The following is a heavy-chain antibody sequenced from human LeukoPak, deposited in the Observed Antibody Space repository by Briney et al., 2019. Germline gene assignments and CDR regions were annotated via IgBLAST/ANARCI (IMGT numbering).Heavy chain of an antibody. V-gene: IGHV1-18*01. CDR3: ARGGSVVTMVRGVIKTGDYYYYYMDV. CDR1: GYTFTSYG. D-gene: IGHD3-10*01. J-gene: IGHJ6*03. Sequence: GASVKVSCKASGYTFTSYGISWVRQAPGQGLEWMGWISAYNGNTNYAQKLQGRVTMTTDTSTSTAYMELRSLRSDDTAVYYCARGGSVVTMVRGVIKTGDYYYYYMDVWGKGTTVTIPS. CDR2: ISAYNGNT.